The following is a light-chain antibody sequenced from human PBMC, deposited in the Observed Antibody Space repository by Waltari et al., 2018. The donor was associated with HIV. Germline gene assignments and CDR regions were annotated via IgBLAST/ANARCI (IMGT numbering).Light chain of an antibody. CDR3: CSHADNYTWV. Sequence: QSALTKPSSMSGSPGQSVTISCTGTSSDVGCYNYVSWYQQHPGKAPKRIIFDVNKRPSGVPDRFSGSKSGNTASLTISGLQAEDEADYSCCSHADNYTWVFGGGTKLTVL. CDR1: SSDVGCYNY. V-gene: IGLV2-11*01. CDR2: DVN. J-gene: IGLJ3*02.